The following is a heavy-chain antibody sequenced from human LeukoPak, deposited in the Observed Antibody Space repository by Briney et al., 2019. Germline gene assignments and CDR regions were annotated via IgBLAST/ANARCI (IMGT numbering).Heavy chain of an antibody. CDR3: AKDRRYGDYSFDY. V-gene: IGHV3-9*01. Sequence: GRSLRLSCAASGFTFDDYAMHWVRQAPGKGLEWVSGISWNSGSIGYADSVKGRFTISSDNAKNSLYLQMNSLRAEDTALYYCAKDRRYGDYSFDYWGQGTLVTVSS. CDR1: GFTFDDYA. J-gene: IGHJ4*02. CDR2: ISWNSGSI. D-gene: IGHD4-17*01.